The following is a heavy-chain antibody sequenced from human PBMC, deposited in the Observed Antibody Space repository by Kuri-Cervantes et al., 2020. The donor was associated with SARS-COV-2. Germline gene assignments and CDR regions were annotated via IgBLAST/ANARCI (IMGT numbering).Heavy chain of an antibody. V-gene: IGHV3-23*01. J-gene: IGHJ4*02. CDR2: ISGSGGST. CDR1: GFTFSSYA. D-gene: IGHD2-21*01. CDR3: ARGRVGVQDF. Sequence: ETLSLTCAASGFTFSSYAMSWVRQAPGKGLEWVSAISGSGGSTYYADSVKGRFTISRDNSKNTLYLQMNSLRAEDTAVYFCARGRVGVQDFWGQGTLVTVSS.